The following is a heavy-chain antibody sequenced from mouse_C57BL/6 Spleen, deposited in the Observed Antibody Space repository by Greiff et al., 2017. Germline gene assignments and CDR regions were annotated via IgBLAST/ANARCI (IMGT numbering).Heavy chain of an antibody. V-gene: IGHV1-22*01. CDR1: GYTFTDYN. Sequence: EVQGVESGPELVKPGASVKMSCKASGYTFTDYNMHWVKQSHGKSLEWIGYINPNNGGTSYNQKFKGKATLTVNKSSSTAYMELRSLTSEDSAVYYCAIYYRDYAMDYWGQGTSVTVSS. CDR3: AIYYRDYAMDY. J-gene: IGHJ4*01. D-gene: IGHD2-14*01. CDR2: INPNNGGT.